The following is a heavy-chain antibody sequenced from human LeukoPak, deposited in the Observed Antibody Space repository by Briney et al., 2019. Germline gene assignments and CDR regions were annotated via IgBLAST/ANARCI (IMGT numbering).Heavy chain of an antibody. Sequence: SETLSLTCTVSGYSISSGYYWGWIRQPPGQGLEWIGSIYYSGSTYYNPSLKSRVTISVDTSKNQFSLKLSSVTAADTAVYYCARDPNLGYSSSWYGAGVGPFDYWGQGTLVTVSS. CDR2: IYYSGST. D-gene: IGHD6-13*01. J-gene: IGHJ4*02. CDR1: GYSISSGYY. CDR3: ARDPNLGYSSSWYGAGVGPFDY. V-gene: IGHV4-38-2*02.